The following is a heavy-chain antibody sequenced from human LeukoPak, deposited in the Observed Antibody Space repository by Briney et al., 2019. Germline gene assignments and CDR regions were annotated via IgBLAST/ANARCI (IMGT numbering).Heavy chain of an antibody. CDR2: TYYRSKWYN. J-gene: IGHJ4*02. CDR3: ARWEGSSGSYFFDY. V-gene: IGHV6-1*01. Sequence: SQTLSLTCAISGDSVSSNSAAWNWIRQSPSRGLEWLGRTYYRSKWYNDHAVSVKSRITISPDTSKNQFSLQLNSVTPEDTAVYYCARWEGSSGSYFFDYWGQGTLVTVSS. D-gene: IGHD1-26*01. CDR1: GDSVSSNSAA.